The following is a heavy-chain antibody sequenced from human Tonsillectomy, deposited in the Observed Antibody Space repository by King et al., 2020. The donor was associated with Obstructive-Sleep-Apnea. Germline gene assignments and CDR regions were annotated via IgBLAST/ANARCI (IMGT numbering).Heavy chain of an antibody. CDR3: AGHDGGGP. CDR2: SSSSSSKI. J-gene: IGHJ5*02. V-gene: IGHV3-48*01. Sequence: VQLVESGGGLVQPGGSLRLSCAASGFTFSTYSMNWVRQAPGKGLEWGSYSSSSSSKINYADSGKGRFTISRDNAKNSLFLQMNSLKAEDTAVYYCAGHDGGGPWGQGTLVTVSS. CDR1: GFTFSTYS. D-gene: IGHD3-10*01.